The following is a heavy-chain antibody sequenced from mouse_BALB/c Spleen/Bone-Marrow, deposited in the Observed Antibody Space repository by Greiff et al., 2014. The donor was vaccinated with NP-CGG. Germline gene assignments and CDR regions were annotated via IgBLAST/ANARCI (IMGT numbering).Heavy chain of an antibody. D-gene: IGHD1-2*01. Sequence: VHVKQSGPELVKPGASVKMSCKASGYTFTRYVIHWVRQKPGQGLEWIGYINPYNDGIKYNEKFKGKATLTSDKSSSTAYMKLSSLTSDDSAVDYCASRTPATSYYALDYWGQGTSVTVSS. CDR2: INPYNDGI. J-gene: IGHJ4*01. CDR3: ASRTPATSYYALDY. CDR1: GYTFTRYV. V-gene: IGHV1-14*01.